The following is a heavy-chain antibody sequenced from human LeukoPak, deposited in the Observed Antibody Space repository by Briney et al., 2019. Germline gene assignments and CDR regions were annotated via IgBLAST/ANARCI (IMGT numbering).Heavy chain of an antibody. J-gene: IGHJ6*03. V-gene: IGHV3-11*04. CDR2: ISSSGSTI. CDR3: ARRNGRLDYYYMDV. CDR1: GFTFSDYY. Sequence: GGSLRLSXAASGFTFSDYYMSWIRQAPGKGLEWVSYISSSGSTIYYADSVKGRFTISRDNAKNSLYLQMNSLRAEDTAVYYCARRNGRLDYYYMDVWGKGTTVTVSS. D-gene: IGHD1-1*01.